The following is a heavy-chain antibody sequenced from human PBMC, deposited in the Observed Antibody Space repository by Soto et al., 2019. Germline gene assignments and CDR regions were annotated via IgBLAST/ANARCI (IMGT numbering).Heavy chain of an antibody. D-gene: IGHD5-18*01. V-gene: IGHV3-23*01. CDR1: GFTFSSYA. J-gene: IGHJ6*02. Sequence: PGGSLRLSCAASGFTFSSYAMSWVRQAPGKGLEWVSAISGSGGSTYYADSVKGRFTISRDNSKNTLYLQMNSLRAEDTAVYYCAKDEWGVTAMGPYYYYGMDVWGQGTTVTVSS. CDR3: AKDEWGVTAMGPYYYYGMDV. CDR2: ISGSGGST.